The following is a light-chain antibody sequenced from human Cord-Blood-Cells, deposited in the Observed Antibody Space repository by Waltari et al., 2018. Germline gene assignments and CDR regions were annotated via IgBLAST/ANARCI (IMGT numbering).Light chain of an antibody. CDR1: SLRRYY. CDR2: GKN. V-gene: IGLV3-19*01. J-gene: IGLJ3*02. Sequence: SSELTQDPAVSVALGQTVRITCQGDSLRRYYASWYQHKPGQAPVLVIYGKNNRPVWIPDRFSGSSSGNTAALTITGAQAEDESDYYCNSRDSSGNHWVFGGGTKLTVL. CDR3: NSRDSSGNHWV.